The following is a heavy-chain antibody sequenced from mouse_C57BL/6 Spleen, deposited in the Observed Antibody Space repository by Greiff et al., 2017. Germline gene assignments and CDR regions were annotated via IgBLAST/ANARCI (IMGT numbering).Heavy chain of an antibody. CDR3: ARDDYYKAWFAY. V-gene: IGHV5-4*01. J-gene: IGHJ3*01. CDR2: ISDGGSYT. Sequence: DVKLVESGGGLVKPEGSLKLSCAASGFTFSSYAMSWVRQTPEKRLEWVATISDGGSYTYYPDNVKGRFTISRDNAKNNLYLQMSHLKSEDTAMYYCARDDYYKAWFAYWGQGTLVTVSA. D-gene: IGHD1-1*01. CDR1: GFTFSSYA.